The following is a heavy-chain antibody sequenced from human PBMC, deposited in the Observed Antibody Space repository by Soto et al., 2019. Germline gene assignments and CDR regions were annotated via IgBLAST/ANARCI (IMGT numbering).Heavy chain of an antibody. CDR3: ARGTPDTAMVEVWFDP. CDR1: GFTFSSYW. CDR2: INSDGSST. D-gene: IGHD5-18*01. Sequence: GGSLRLSCAASGFTFSSYWMHWVRQAPGKGLVWVSRINSDGSSTSYADSVKGRFTISRDNAKNTLYLQMNSLRAEDTAVYYCARGTPDTAMVEVWFDPWGQGTLVTVSS. V-gene: IGHV3-74*01. J-gene: IGHJ5*02.